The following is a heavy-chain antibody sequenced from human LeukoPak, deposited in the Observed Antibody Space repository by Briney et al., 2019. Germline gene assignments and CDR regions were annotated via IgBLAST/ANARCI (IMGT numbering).Heavy chain of an antibody. D-gene: IGHD3-22*01. CDR1: GGFISSYY. V-gene: IGHV4-59*12. Sequence: SETLSLTCTVSGGFISSYYWSWIRQPPGKGLEWIGYIYYSGSTYYNPSLKSRVTISVDTSKNQFSLMLSSVTAADTAVYYCARGTSDSSGLFDYWGQGTLVTVSS. J-gene: IGHJ4*02. CDR3: ARGTSDSSGLFDY. CDR2: IYYSGST.